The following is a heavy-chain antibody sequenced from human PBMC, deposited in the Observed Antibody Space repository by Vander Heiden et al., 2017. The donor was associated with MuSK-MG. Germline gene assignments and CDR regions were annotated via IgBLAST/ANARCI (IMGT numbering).Heavy chain of an antibody. Sequence: VQLVESWGGLVQPGGSLSLSLPASGFTFKTLSYNWVRQAPEKGLEWVSYISSSSSTIYYADSVNGRFTISRDNAKNSLYLQMNSLRAEDTAVYYCARTTYYYDSSGYYLSWFDPWGQGTLVTVSS. D-gene: IGHD3-22*01. CDR2: ISSSSSTI. CDR1: GFTFKTLS. CDR3: ARTTYYYDSSGYYLSWFDP. J-gene: IGHJ5*02. V-gene: IGHV3-48*01.